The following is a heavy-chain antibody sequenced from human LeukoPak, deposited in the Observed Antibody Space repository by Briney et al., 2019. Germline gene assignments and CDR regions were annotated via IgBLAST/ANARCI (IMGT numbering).Heavy chain of an antibody. J-gene: IGHJ5*02. Sequence: PSETLSLTCTVSSDSISSYYWSWIRQPPGKGLEWIGYIHYTGTTSYNPSLKSRVTISVDTSKNQSSLTLSSVTAADTAVYYCARDRDDSSTYYFRLDPWGQGTLVTVSS. CDR2: IHYTGTT. CDR3: ARDRDDSSTYYFRLDP. D-gene: IGHD3-22*01. CDR1: SDSISSYY. V-gene: IGHV4-59*01.